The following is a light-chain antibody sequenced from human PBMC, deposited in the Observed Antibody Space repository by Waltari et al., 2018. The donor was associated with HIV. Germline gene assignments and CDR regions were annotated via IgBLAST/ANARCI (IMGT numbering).Light chain of an antibody. CDR3: CSYAGSSTFYV. Sequence: QSALTQPASVSGSPGQSITISCTGTSSDVGSYNLFSWYQQPPGKAPKLRIYEVSKRPSGVSNRFSGSKSGNTASLTISGLQAEDEADYYCCSYAGSSTFYVFGTGTKVTVL. CDR2: EVS. V-gene: IGLV2-23*02. J-gene: IGLJ1*01. CDR1: SSDVGSYNL.